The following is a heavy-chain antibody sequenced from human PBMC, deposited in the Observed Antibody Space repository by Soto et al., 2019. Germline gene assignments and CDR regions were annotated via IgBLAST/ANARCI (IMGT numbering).Heavy chain of an antibody. D-gene: IGHD1-1*01. J-gene: IGHJ6*02. CDR2: IYHSGST. CDR1: GGSISSSNW. CDR3: ARVDSWKDKYYYYGMDV. V-gene: IGHV4-4*02. Sequence: QVQLQESGPGLVKPSGTLSLTCAVSGGSISSSNWWSWVRQPPGKGLEWIGEIYHSGSTNYNPSLKSRVTISVDKSKNQCSLKLSSVTAADTAVYYCARVDSWKDKYYYYGMDVWGQGTTVTVSS.